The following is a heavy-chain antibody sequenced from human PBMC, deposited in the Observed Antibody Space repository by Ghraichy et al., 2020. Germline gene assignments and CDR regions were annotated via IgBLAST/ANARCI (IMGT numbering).Heavy chain of an antibody. CDR3: AKGLRPEYYFDY. CDR1: GFTFSSYS. Sequence: GGSLRLSCTASGFTFSSYSLSWVRQAPGKGLEWVSAISTSGDSTYYADSVKGRFTIPRDNSKNTVYLQMSSLRGEDMAVYYCAKGLRPEYYFDYWGQGTLVTVCS. D-gene: IGHD1-14*01. V-gene: IGHV3-23*01. CDR2: ISTSGDST. J-gene: IGHJ4*02.